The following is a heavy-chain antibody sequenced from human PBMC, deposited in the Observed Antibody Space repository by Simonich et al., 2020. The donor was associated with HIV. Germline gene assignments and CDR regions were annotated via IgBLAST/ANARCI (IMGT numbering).Heavy chain of an antibody. CDR1: GGSFSGYY. V-gene: IGHV4-34*01. Sequence: QVRLQQWGAGLLKPSETLSLTCAVYGGSFSGYYWSWIRQSPGKGLEWIGEINRSGTPNPNLSLKSRVPIAVDTSKTQFSVKLSSVTVADTAVYYCARRTTAYYKFWSGYYFDYWGQGTQVTVSS. CDR3: ARRTTAYYKFWSGYYFDY. J-gene: IGHJ4*02. CDR2: INRSGTP. D-gene: IGHD3-3*01.